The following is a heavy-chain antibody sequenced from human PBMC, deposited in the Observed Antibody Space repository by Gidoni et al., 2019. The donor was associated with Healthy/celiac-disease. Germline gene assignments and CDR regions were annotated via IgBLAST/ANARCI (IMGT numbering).Heavy chain of an antibody. D-gene: IGHD3-3*01. CDR1: GYTFPGSS. V-gene: IGHV1-2*02. J-gene: IGHJ6*02. Sequence: QVQLVQSGAEVKKPGASVKVSCQASGYTFPGSSMPWVRQAPGQGLEWMGWINPSSGGTNYAQKFKGRVTMTRDTSISTAYMELSRLRSDDTAVYYCARDPRRFLEWLLPRGDGMDVWGQGTTVTVSS. CDR2: INPSSGGT. CDR3: ARDPRRFLEWLLPRGDGMDV.